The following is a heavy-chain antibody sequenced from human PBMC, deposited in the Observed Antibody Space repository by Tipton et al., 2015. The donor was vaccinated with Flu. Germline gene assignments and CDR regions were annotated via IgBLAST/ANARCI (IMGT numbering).Heavy chain of an antibody. CDR2: ISNSGSS. Sequence: LRLSCTASGGSISSYYWSWIRQPPGKGLEWIAYISNSGSSNYNPSLKSRITVSVDTSKNQFSLILSSVTAADTAVYYCARSSRGWYRAMFDWGQGTLVTVSS. D-gene: IGHD6-19*01. CDR1: GGSISSYY. V-gene: IGHV4-59*01. CDR3: ARSSRGWYRAMFD. J-gene: IGHJ4*02.